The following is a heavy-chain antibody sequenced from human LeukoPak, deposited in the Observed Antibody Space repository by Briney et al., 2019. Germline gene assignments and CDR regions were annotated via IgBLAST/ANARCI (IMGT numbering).Heavy chain of an antibody. V-gene: IGHV4-34*01. J-gene: IGHJ5*02. CDR2: INHSGST. D-gene: IGHD1-26*01. CDR3: ARGSGSYSP. Sequence: SETLSLTCTVYGGSFSGYYWNWIRQPPGKGLEWIGEINHSGSTNYNPSLKSRVTISLDTSKNQFSLRLSSVTAADTAVYYCARGSGSYSPWGQGTLVTVSS. CDR1: GGSFSGYY.